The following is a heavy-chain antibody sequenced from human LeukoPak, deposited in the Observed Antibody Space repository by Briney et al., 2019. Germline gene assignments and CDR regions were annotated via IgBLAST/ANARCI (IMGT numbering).Heavy chain of an antibody. V-gene: IGHV4-59*08. J-gene: IGHJ4*02. CDR1: GGSISIYY. CDR2: IYYSGST. CDR3: ARRGCSGRSCYSGFAY. D-gene: IGHD2-15*01. Sequence: WETLSLTCTVSGGSISIYYWTWIRQPPGEGLAWIGYIYYSGSTNYNPSLKSRVPISVATSKTQFSLKLSSVTAADTAVYYCARRGCSGRSCYSGFAYWGQGTLVTVSS.